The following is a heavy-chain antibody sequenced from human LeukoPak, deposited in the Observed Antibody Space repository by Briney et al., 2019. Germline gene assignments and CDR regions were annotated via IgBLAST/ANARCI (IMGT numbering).Heavy chain of an antibody. Sequence: GGSLRLSCAAAGFTFSNYWMHWVRQAPGKGLVWVSRIKSDGRTNYADSVKGRFTTSRNNAKNTVSPQMNSLRAEDTGVYYCARAPSEIGGYYPEYFRHWGQGTLVTVSS. D-gene: IGHD3-22*01. CDR2: IKSDGRT. CDR3: ARAPSEIGGYYPEYFRH. CDR1: GFTFSNYW. J-gene: IGHJ1*01. V-gene: IGHV3-74*01.